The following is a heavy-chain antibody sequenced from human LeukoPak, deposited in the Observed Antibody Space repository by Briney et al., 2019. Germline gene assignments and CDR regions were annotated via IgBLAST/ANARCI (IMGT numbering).Heavy chain of an antibody. Sequence: GASVKVSCKASGGTFSSYAISWVRQAPGQGLEWMGGIIPIFGTANYAQKFQGRVTITADESTSTAYMELSSLRSEDTAVYYCATDFIRSNYDSSGYYYGPPRYWGQGTLVTVSS. CDR1: GGTFSSYA. CDR2: IIPIFGTA. CDR3: ATDFIRSNYDSSGYYYGPPRY. J-gene: IGHJ4*02. D-gene: IGHD3-22*01. V-gene: IGHV1-69*13.